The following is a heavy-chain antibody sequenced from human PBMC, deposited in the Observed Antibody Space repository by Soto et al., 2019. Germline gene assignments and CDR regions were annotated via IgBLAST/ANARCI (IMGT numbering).Heavy chain of an antibody. CDR2: IYYSGST. Sequence: SETLSLTSTVSGGSISSYYWSWIRQPPGKGLEWIGYIYYSGSTNYNPSLKSRVTISVDTSKNQFSLKLSSVTAAETAVYYCARDSVDYYGMDVWGQGTTV. CDR3: ARDSVDYYGMDV. CDR1: GGSISSYY. D-gene: IGHD2-21*01. V-gene: IGHV4-59*01. J-gene: IGHJ6*02.